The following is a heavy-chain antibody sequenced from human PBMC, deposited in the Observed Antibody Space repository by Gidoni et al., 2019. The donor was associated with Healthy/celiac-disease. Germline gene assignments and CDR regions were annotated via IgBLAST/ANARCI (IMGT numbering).Heavy chain of an antibody. CDR2: ISYDGSNK. D-gene: IGHD1-26*01. Sequence: QVQLVESGGRVVQPGSSLRLSCAASGVTFSSYAMHWVRQAPGKGLEWVAVISYDGSNKYYADSVKGRFTISRDNSKNTLYLQMNSLRAEDTAVYYCASPSGSHDWGQGTLVTVSS. J-gene: IGHJ4*02. V-gene: IGHV3-30*04. CDR3: ASPSGSHD. CDR1: GVTFSSYA.